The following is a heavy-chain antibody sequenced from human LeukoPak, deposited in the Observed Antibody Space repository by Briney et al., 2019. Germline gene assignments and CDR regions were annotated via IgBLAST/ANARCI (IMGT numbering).Heavy chain of an antibody. J-gene: IGHJ4*02. D-gene: IGHD3-22*01. Sequence: SETLSLTCAVYGGSFSGYYWSWIRQPPGKGLEWIGEINHSGSTNYNPSLKSRATISVDTSKNQFSLKLSSVTAADTAVYYCASTYYDSSGYLRTAYDYWGQGTLVTVSS. CDR1: GGSFSGYY. CDR3: ASTYYDSSGYLRTAYDY. V-gene: IGHV4-34*01. CDR2: INHSGST.